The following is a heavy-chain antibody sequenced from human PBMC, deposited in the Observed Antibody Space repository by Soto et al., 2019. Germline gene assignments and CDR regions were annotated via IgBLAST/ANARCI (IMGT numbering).Heavy chain of an antibody. CDR3: ARGGGTILAPLP. D-gene: IGHD3-3*01. CDR2: INTNSGAT. V-gene: IGHV1-2*02. Sequence: VQLMQSGAAMKKPGASVKVSCKASGYTFTGYFMHWVRQAPGQGLEWMGWINTNSGATTYAHKFQGRVTMTRDTAISTAYMELSGLTSDDTAVYFCARGGGTILAPLPWGQGTLVTVSS. J-gene: IGHJ5*02. CDR1: GYTFTGYF.